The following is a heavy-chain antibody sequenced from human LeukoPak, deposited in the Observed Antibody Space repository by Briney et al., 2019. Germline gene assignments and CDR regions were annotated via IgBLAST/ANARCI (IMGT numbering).Heavy chain of an antibody. CDR1: GGSISSYN. CDR2: IYTSGST. CDR3: ARDRYYYDSSSYRFDY. J-gene: IGHJ4*02. V-gene: IGHV4-4*07. Sequence: KPSETLSLTCSVSGGSISSYNWSWIRQPPGKGLEWIGRIYTSGSTNYNPSLKSRVTMSVDTSKNQFSLKLSSVTAADTAVYYCARDRYYYDSSSYRFDYWGRGTLVTVSS. D-gene: IGHD3-22*01.